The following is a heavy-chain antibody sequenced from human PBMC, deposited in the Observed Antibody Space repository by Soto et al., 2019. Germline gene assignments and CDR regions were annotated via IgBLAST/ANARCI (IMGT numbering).Heavy chain of an antibody. D-gene: IGHD3-16*01. CDR2: IYSGGST. J-gene: IGHJ6*02. CDR1: GFTVSSNY. Sequence: PGGSLRLSCAASGFTVSSNYMSWVRQAPGKGLEWVSVIYSGGSTYYADSVKGRFTISRDNSKNTLYLQMNSLRAEDTAVYYCARDRWARVDYYYGMDVWGQGTTVTVSS. CDR3: ARDRWARVDYYYGMDV. V-gene: IGHV3-53*01.